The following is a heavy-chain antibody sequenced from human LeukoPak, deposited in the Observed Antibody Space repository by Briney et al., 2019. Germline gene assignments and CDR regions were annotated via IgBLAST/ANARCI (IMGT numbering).Heavy chain of an antibody. CDR3: AAQLGTLDH. Sequence: PGGSLRLSCEASGFTFSNFWMHWVRQAPGKGLVWVSRMNSDGSSISYADSVKGRFTISRDNAKNTLYLQMNSLRDEDTAMYYCAAQLGTLDHWGQGALVTVSS. D-gene: IGHD5-18*01. CDR2: MNSDGSSI. CDR1: GFTFSNFW. V-gene: IGHV3-74*01. J-gene: IGHJ4*02.